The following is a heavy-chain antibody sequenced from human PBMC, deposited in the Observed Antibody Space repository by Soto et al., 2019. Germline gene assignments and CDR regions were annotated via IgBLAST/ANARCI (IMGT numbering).Heavy chain of an antibody. CDR3: AKGWGNYGLDV. D-gene: IGHD7-27*01. Sequence: PVGSLRLSCAASGFTFSKYAMSWVRQAPGKGLDWVAAVTGSGDSTYYADSVKGRFTISRDNSKNALYLQMNSLRAEDTAIYYCAKGWGNYGLDVWGQGTTVTVSS. CDR2: VTGSGDST. CDR1: GFTFSKYA. V-gene: IGHV3-23*01. J-gene: IGHJ6*02.